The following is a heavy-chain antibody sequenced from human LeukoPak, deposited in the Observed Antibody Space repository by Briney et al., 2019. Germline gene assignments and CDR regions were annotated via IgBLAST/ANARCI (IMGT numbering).Heavy chain of an antibody. Sequence: PSETLSLTCAVSVGSINSGNWWSWVRQSPGKGLEWIGEIYHNGTPNYNPSLKSRVTISVDTSKNQFSLKLSSVTAADTAVYYCARGDDSFTLFDYWGQGTLVTVSS. D-gene: IGHD3-22*01. CDR3: ARGDDSFTLFDY. V-gene: IGHV4-4*02. CDR2: IYHNGTP. J-gene: IGHJ4*02. CDR1: VGSINSGNW.